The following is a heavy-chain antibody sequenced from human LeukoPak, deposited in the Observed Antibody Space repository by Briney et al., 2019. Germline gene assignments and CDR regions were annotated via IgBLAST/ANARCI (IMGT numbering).Heavy chain of an antibody. CDR3: ARGPRITIIVVVINPFDY. J-gene: IGHJ4*02. Sequence: GASVKVSCKASGYTFTDYYMHWVRQAPGQGLEWMGWINPNSGGTNYAQKFQGRVTMTRDTSISTAYMELSRLRSDDTAVYYCARGPRITIIVVVINPFDYWGQGTLVTVSS. D-gene: IGHD3-22*01. CDR2: INPNSGGT. CDR1: GYTFTDYY. V-gene: IGHV1-2*02.